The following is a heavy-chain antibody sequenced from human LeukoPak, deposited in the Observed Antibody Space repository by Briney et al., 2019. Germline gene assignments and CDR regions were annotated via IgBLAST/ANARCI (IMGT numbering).Heavy chain of an antibody. J-gene: IGHJ6*04. CDR3: ARGGQQLVQTYCYYYGVDV. CDR2: IKQDGSEK. D-gene: IGHD6-13*01. CDR1: GFTFSTYW. Sequence: GGSLRLSCAASGFTFSTYWMSWVRQAPGKGLEWVANIKQDGSEKYYVDSVKGRFTISRDNAKNSLYLQMNSLRAEDTAVYYCARGGQQLVQTYCYYYGVDVWGKGTTVTVSS. V-gene: IGHV3-7*03.